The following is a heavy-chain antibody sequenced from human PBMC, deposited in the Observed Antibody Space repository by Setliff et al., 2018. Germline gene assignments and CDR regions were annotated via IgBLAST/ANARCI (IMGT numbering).Heavy chain of an antibody. D-gene: IGHD3-22*01. V-gene: IGHV4-4*08. Sequence: KTSETLSLTCTVSGGSISSYYWSWIRQPPGKGLEWIGYIYASGSTNYNPSLKSRVTLSVDTSKNQFSLKVSSVTAADTAVYYCARGDYYDSSAYSPDTFDIWGQGTMVTVSS. CDR1: GGSISSYY. J-gene: IGHJ3*02. CDR2: IYASGST. CDR3: ARGDYYDSSAYSPDTFDI.